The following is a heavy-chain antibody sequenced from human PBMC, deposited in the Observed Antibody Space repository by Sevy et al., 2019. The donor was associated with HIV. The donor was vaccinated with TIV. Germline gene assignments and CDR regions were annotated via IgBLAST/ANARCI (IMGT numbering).Heavy chain of an antibody. J-gene: IGHJ4*02. V-gene: IGHV1-8*01. CDR3: ARVGGGGSRTSGSYYFDY. CDR1: GYTFTSYD. CDR2: MNPNSGNT. D-gene: IGHD1-26*01. Sequence: ASVKVSCKASGYTFTSYDINWVRQATGQGLEWTGWMNPNSGNTGDAQKFQGRVTMTRNTSISTAYMELSSLRSEDTAVYYCARVGGGGSRTSGSYYFDYWGQGTLVTVSS.